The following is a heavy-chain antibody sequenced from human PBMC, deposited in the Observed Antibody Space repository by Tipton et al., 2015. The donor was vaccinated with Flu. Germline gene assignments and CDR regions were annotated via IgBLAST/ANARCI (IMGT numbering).Heavy chain of an antibody. Sequence: SLRLSCSASGFIFSTYAMHWVRQAPGKGLEWVANINQDGSEKYYVDSVKGRFTISRDNAKNSVFLQMNSLRDEDTAVYYCVRAVGAYEAHWGQGTLVTVSS. V-gene: IGHV3-7*01. CDR1: GFIFSTYA. CDR3: VRAVGAYEAH. J-gene: IGHJ4*02. D-gene: IGHD4-17*01. CDR2: INQDGSEK.